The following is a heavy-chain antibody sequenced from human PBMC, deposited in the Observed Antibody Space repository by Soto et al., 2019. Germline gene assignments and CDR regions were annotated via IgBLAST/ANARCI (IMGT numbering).Heavy chain of an antibody. CDR2: ILYDGSKK. V-gene: IGHV3-30*18. CDR1: GFTFNSYG. Sequence: PGGSLRLSCAASGFTFNSYGMHWVRQAPGKGLEWVAVILYDGSKKYYADSVKGRFTISRDNSKNALYLQMSSLRAEDTALYYCVKDGSSGWPYFDDMDVWGRGTTVTSP. D-gene: IGHD6-19*01. J-gene: IGHJ6*02. CDR3: VKDGSSGWPYFDDMDV.